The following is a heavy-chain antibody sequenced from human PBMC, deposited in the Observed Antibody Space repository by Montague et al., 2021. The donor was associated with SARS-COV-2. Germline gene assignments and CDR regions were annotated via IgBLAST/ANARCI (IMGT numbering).Heavy chain of an antibody. CDR1: AGSINNHY. Sequence: ETLSLTCTVSAGSINNHYWGWIRQTGGKEMEWNAYVYFSGTASYNPSLTSRVTISVDTSRHQFSLQLTSVTAADTAVYYCARPPSSGWSFDYWGQGTQVSVSS. J-gene: IGHJ4*02. CDR3: ARPPSSGWSFDY. CDR2: VYFSGTA. V-gene: IGHV4-59*08. D-gene: IGHD6-19*01.